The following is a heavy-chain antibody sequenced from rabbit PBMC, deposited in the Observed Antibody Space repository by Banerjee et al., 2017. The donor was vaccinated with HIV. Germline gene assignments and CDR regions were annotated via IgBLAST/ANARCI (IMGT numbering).Heavy chain of an antibody. CDR1: GFDFRSYG. Sequence: QEQLEESGGGLVQPGGSLKLSCKASGFDFRSYGVSWVRQAPGKGLEWIACINTNSGNTVYASWAKGRFTISRTSSTTVTLRMTSLTAADTATYFCARDLAGVIGWNFNLWGQGTLVTVS. D-gene: IGHD4-1*01. J-gene: IGHJ4*01. V-gene: IGHV1S45*01. CDR2: INTNSGNT. CDR3: ARDLAGVIGWNFNL.